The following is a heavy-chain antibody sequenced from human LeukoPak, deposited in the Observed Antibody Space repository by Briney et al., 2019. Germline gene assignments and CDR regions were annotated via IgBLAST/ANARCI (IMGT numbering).Heavy chain of an antibody. V-gene: IGHV3-30*03. CDR2: ISYDGSNQ. CDR3: ATHRSGYYLDH. CDR1: GFTFRNYG. D-gene: IGHD6-19*01. J-gene: IGHJ4*02. Sequence: GTSLRLSCAASGFTFRNYGMVWVRQAPGKGLEWVALISYDGSNQYYADSVKGRFTISRDDSKNTLYLQINSLRAEDTAVYYCATHRSGYYLDHWGQGTLVTVSS.